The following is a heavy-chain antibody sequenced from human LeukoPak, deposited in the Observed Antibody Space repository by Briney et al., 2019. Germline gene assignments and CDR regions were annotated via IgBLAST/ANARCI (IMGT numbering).Heavy chain of an antibody. D-gene: IGHD6-19*01. CDR3: ARPQWLAPYDAFDI. CDR1: GYSFTSYW. Sequence: GASLKISCQGSGYSFTSYWIGWVRQVPGKGLEWMGIIYPGDSDTRYSPSFQGQVTISADKSISTAYLQWSSLKASDTAMYYCARPQWLAPYDAFDIWGQGTMVTVSS. V-gene: IGHV5-51*01. J-gene: IGHJ3*02. CDR2: IYPGDSDT.